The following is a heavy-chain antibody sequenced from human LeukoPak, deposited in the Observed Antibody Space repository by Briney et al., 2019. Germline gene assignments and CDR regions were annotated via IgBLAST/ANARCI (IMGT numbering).Heavy chain of an antibody. D-gene: IGHD2-15*01. Sequence: SVKVSCKASGGTFSSYAISWVRQAPGQGLELMGRIIPIFGTANYAQKFQGRVTITADKSTSTAYMELSSLRSEDTAVYYCARGGISGYCSGGSCYTGGIRTYSYGAPVDYWGQGTLVTVSS. V-gene: IGHV1-69*06. CDR3: ARGGISGYCSGGSCYTGGIRTYSYGAPVDY. J-gene: IGHJ4*02. CDR1: GGTFSSYA. CDR2: IIPIFGTA.